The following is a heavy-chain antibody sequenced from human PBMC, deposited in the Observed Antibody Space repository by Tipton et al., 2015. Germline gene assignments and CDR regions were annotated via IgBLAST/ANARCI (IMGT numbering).Heavy chain of an antibody. J-gene: IGHJ6*02. CDR2: ISTSSSTI. V-gene: IGHV3-48*04. CDR1: GFTFSSYN. D-gene: IGHD1-14*01. Sequence: SLRLSCAASGFTFSSYNMDWVRQAPGKGLEWVSYISTSSSTIYYADSVKGRFTISRDNAKNSLYLQMNSLRTEDTALYYCAKDHNLWARGGMDVWGQGTTVTVSS. CDR3: AKDHNLWARGGMDV.